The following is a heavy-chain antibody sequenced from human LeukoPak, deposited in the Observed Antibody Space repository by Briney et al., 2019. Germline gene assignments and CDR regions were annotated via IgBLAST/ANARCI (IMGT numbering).Heavy chain of an antibody. Sequence: GGSLRLSCAASGFTFSSYAMNWVRQAPGKGLEWVSAISASGGNTYYADSVKGRFTIPRDNSKNTLYLQMNSLRAGDTALYYCAKGASDWYIDYWGQGTLVTVSS. CDR1: GFTFSSYA. V-gene: IGHV3-23*01. CDR2: ISASGGNT. CDR3: AKGASDWYIDY. D-gene: IGHD6-19*01. J-gene: IGHJ4*02.